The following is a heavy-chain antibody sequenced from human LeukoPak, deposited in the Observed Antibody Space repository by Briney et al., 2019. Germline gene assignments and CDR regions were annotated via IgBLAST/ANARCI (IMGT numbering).Heavy chain of an antibody. D-gene: IGHD3-10*01. Sequence: GGSLRLSCAASGFTFSDYYMTWIRQAPGKGLEWVSYISISSSYTEYADSVKGRFTISRDNAKNSVYLQMNSLRADDTAVYYCAREGGYGSGRGWFDPWGQGTLVTVSS. V-gene: IGHV3-11*05. J-gene: IGHJ5*02. CDR2: ISISSSYT. CDR3: AREGGYGSGRGWFDP. CDR1: GFTFSDYY.